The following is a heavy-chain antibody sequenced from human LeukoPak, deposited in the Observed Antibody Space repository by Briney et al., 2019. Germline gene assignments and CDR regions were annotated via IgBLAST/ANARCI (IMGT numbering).Heavy chain of an antibody. Sequence: GGSLRLSCAASGFTFSSYAMSWVRQAPGKGPEWVSAISGSGGSTYYTDSVKSRFTISRDNSKNTLYLQMNSLRAEDTAVYYCAKSGMDSSSWYYFDYWGQGTLVTVSS. D-gene: IGHD6-13*01. J-gene: IGHJ4*02. CDR2: ISGSGGST. V-gene: IGHV3-23*01. CDR1: GFTFSSYA. CDR3: AKSGMDSSSWYYFDY.